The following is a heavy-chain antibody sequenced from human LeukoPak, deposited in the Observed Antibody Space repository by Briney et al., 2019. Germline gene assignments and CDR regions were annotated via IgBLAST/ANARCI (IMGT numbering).Heavy chain of an antibody. CDR2: KYARGSS. D-gene: IGHD1-26*01. CDR3: ATSPLDSGSYRTWLDV. Sequence: SETLSLTCTVSGGSISNYYWSWIRQPAGKGLEWIGRKYARGSSNYNPPVQSRVTMSVDTSKNQFSLKLRSVTAADTAVYYCATSPLDSGSYRTWLDVWGKGTTVTVSS. CDR1: GGSISNYY. V-gene: IGHV4-4*07. J-gene: IGHJ6*04.